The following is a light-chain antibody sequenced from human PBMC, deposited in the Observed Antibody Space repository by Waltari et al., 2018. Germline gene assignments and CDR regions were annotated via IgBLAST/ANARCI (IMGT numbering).Light chain of an antibody. J-gene: IGLJ2*01. CDR2: DVS. CDR1: SSDVGYNY. Sequence: QSALTQPASVSGSPGQSITISCTGTSSDVGYNYVSWYQQFPGKAPKLVIYDVSHRPAGVSTRFSGSMSGNTASLTISGLQAEDEADYLCSSYITSSTLFGGGTKLTVL. CDR3: SSYITSSTL. V-gene: IGLV2-14*01.